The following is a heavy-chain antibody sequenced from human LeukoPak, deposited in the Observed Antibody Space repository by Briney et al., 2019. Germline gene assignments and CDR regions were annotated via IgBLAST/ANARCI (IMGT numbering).Heavy chain of an antibody. CDR2: INSDGSSK. V-gene: IGHV3-74*01. Sequence: GGSLRLSCAASGFTFSNYWMHWVRQAPGKGLEWVSGINSDGSSKNYADSVKGRFTISRDTAKNTLYLQMNSLRDEDAAVYFCARGGSRPLDYWGQGTLVTVSS. D-gene: IGHD3-10*01. CDR3: ARGGSRPLDY. CDR1: GFTFSNYW. J-gene: IGHJ4*02.